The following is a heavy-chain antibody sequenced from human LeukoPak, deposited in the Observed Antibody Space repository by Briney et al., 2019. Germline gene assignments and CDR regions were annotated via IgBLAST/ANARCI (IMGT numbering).Heavy chain of an antibody. Sequence: PSETLSLTCTVSGGSLSSGSSYWNWIRQHPGKGLEWIGYISHSGTTNYNPSLKSRVTISLDTSKNHLSLGLTSVTAADTAVYYCARGRFGGYGMNVWGQGTTVTVSS. D-gene: IGHD4-23*01. J-gene: IGHJ6*02. V-gene: IGHV4-31*03. CDR2: ISHSGTT. CDR1: GGSLSSGSSY. CDR3: ARGRFGGYGMNV.